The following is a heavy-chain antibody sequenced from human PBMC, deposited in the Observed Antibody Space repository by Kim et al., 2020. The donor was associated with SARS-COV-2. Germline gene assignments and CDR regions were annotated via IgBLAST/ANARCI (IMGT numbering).Heavy chain of an antibody. CDR2: VYYTGNT. V-gene: IGHV4-39*01. Sequence: SETLSLTCTVSDGSISSRGYYWGWIRQPPGKGLEWIGSVYYTGNTYYTPSRRSRLTISVDTSKNQFSLKLTSVTAADTAVYYCARHFRGTSLQFLGLYQFEYWGQRSLVTASS. J-gene: IGHJ4*02. CDR1: DGSISSRGYY. CDR3: ARHFRGTSLQFLGLYQFEY. D-gene: IGHD2-2*02.